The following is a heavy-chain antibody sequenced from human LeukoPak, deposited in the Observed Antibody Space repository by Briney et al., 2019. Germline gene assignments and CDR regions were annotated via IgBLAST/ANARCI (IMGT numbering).Heavy chain of an antibody. CDR2: IYHSGST. J-gene: IGHJ4*02. CDR3: ARGRLPMYYFDY. D-gene: IGHD5-12*01. Sequence: ASQTLSLTCAVSGGSISSGGYSWSRIRQPPGKGLEWIGYIYHSGSTYYNPSLKSRVTISVDRSKNQFSLKLSSVTAADTAVYYCARGRLPMYYFDYWGQGTLVTVSS. CDR1: GGSISSGGYS. V-gene: IGHV4-30-2*01.